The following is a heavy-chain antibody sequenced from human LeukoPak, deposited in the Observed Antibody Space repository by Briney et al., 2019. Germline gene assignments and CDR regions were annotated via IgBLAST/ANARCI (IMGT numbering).Heavy chain of an antibody. V-gene: IGHV4-59*12. D-gene: IGHD5-24*01. CDR2: IYYSGST. CDR1: DDSITIYY. J-gene: IGHJ6*03. Sequence: PSETLSLTCSVSDDSITIYYWTWIRQPPGKGLEWIGYIYYSGSTNYNPSLKSRVTISVDTSKNQFSLKLSSVTAADTAVYYCARLPHRDGYNSYYYYYMDVWGKGTTVTISS. CDR3: ARLPHRDGYNSYYYYYMDV.